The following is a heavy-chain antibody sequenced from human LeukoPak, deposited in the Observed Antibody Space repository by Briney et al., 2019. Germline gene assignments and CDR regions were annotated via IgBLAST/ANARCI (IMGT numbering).Heavy chain of an antibody. V-gene: IGHV3-9*01. D-gene: IGHD5-24*01. Sequence: GRSMRLSCAASGFTFDDYAMHWVRQAPGKGLEWVSGISWNSGSIGYADSVKGRFTISGDNAKNSLYLQMNSLRAEDTALYYCAKDPSGYNSPGGFDYWGQGTLVTVSS. J-gene: IGHJ4*02. CDR2: ISWNSGSI. CDR1: GFTFDDYA. CDR3: AKDPSGYNSPGGFDY.